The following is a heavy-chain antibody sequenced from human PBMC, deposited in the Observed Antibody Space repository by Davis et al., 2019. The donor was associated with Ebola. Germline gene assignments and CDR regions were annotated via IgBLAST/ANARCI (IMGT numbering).Heavy chain of an antibody. CDR1: GGSIRRGGSY. V-gene: IGHV4-31*03. D-gene: IGHD3-22*01. CDR3: ARDLRYDSSGYDYYFYMDV. CDR2: IYYSGST. J-gene: IGHJ6*03. Sequence: PSETLSLTCTVSGGSIRRGGSYWTWIRQHPGKGLEWFGYIYYSGSTYYKPSLKSRVTISLDTSKNQFSLNLYSVTAADTAVYYCARDLRYDSSGYDYYFYMDVWGKGTTVTVSS.